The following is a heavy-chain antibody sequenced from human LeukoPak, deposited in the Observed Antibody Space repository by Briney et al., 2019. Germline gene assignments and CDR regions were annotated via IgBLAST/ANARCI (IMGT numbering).Heavy chain of an antibody. CDR1: EFILNKYW. V-gene: IGHV3-7*01. CDR2: IKQDGSEK. D-gene: IGHD3-10*02. CDR3: AELGITMIGGV. Sequence: GGSLRLSCAASEFILNKYWMSWVRQAPGKGLEWVANIKQDGSEKYYVDSVKGRFTISRDNAKNSLYLQMNSLRAEDTAVYYCAELGITMIGGVWGKGTTVTISS. J-gene: IGHJ6*04.